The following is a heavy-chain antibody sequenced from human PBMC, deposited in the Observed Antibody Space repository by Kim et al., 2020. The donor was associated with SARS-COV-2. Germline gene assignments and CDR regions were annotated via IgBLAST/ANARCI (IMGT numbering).Heavy chain of an antibody. V-gene: IGHV4-31*03. D-gene: IGHD6-13*01. CDR2: IYYSGST. Sequence: SETLSLTCTVSGGSISSGGYYWSWIRQHPGKGLEWIGYIYYSGSTYYNPSLKSRVTISVDTSKNQFSLKLSSVTAADTAVYYCARALAAAAYYFDYWGQGTLVTVSS. CDR1: GGSISSGGYY. J-gene: IGHJ4*02. CDR3: ARALAAAAYYFDY.